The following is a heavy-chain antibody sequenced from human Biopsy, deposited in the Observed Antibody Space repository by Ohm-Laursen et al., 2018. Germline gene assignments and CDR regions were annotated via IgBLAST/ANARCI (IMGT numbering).Heavy chain of an antibody. V-gene: IGHV4-34*01. Sequence: VTLSLTCPVYGESFNGCYWSWIRQTPGKGLEWIGEINHSGRTNYNPSLKSRVTISVDTSKNQFSLTLTSVTAADTAVYYCARTPGKAVAGRFLDLWGRGTLVTVSS. CDR3: ARTPGKAVAGRFLDL. CDR2: INHSGRT. CDR1: GESFNGCY. J-gene: IGHJ2*01. D-gene: IGHD6-19*01.